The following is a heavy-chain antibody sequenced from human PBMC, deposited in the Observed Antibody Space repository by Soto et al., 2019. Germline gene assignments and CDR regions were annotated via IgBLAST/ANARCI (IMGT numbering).Heavy chain of an antibody. V-gene: IGHV1-58*01. CDR1: GFTFTSSA. Sequence: SVKVSCKASGFTFTSSAVQWVRQARGQRLEWIGWIVVGSGNTNYAQKFQERVTITRDMSTSTAYMELSSLRSEDTAVYYCAAAPYGGNSGFDYWGQGTLVTVSS. D-gene: IGHD4-17*01. CDR3: AAAPYGGNSGFDY. CDR2: IVVGSGNT. J-gene: IGHJ4*02.